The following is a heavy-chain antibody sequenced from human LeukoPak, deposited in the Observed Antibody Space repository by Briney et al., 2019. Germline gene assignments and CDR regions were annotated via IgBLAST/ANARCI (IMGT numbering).Heavy chain of an antibody. CDR2: ISGNDGKT. Sequence: GASVKVSCKASGYTATLYGFNWVRQAPDQRPEWMGWISGNDGKTEYAERFQGRVTLTTDTSTNTAYMELRGLRPDNTAMYYCARGSSSSYFVPYFFDYWGQGTLVTVSS. CDR1: GYTATLYG. D-gene: IGHD6-13*01. J-gene: IGHJ4*02. V-gene: IGHV1-18*01. CDR3: ARGSSSSYFVPYFFDY.